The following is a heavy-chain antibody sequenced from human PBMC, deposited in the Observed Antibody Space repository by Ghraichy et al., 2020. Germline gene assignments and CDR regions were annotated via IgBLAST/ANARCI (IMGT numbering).Heavy chain of an antibody. D-gene: IGHD2/OR15-2a*01. Sequence: SETLSLTCTVSGDSISSYYWSWIRQPPGKGLEWLGYIYYTGSTNYDPSLKSRVTISIDTSKTQFSLKLSSLTPADTAMSYCARDRRISTAPNDAFDIWGQGTMVTVSS. CDR3: ARDRRISTAPNDAFDI. CDR1: GDSISSYY. V-gene: IGHV4-59*01. J-gene: IGHJ3*02. CDR2: IYYTGST.